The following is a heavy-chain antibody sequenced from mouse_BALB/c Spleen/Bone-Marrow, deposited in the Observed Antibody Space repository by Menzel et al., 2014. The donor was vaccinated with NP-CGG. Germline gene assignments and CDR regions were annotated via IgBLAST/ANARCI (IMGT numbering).Heavy chain of an antibody. V-gene: IGHV5-4*02. D-gene: IGHD2-13*01. Sequence: EVHLVESGGGLVKPGGSLKLSCAASGFTFSDFYMFWVRQTPEKRLEWVATISDGVSYTYYPDSVKGRFTISGDNARNNLYLQMSSLKSEDTAMYYCARAPPYDFYTMDYWGQGTSVTVSS. J-gene: IGHJ4*01. CDR3: ARAPPYDFYTMDY. CDR1: GFTFSDFY. CDR2: ISDGVSYT.